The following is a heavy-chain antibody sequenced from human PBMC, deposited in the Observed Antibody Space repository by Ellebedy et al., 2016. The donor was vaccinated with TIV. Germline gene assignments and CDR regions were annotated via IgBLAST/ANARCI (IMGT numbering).Heavy chain of an antibody. Sequence: AASVKVSCKASGGTFSSYAISWVRQAPGQGLEWMGGIIPIFGTANYAQKFQGRVTITADESTSTAYMELSSLRSEDTAVYYCARDFYQVVPAAILGGMDVWGQGTTVTVSS. CDR2: IIPIFGTA. CDR3: ARDFYQVVPAAILGGMDV. J-gene: IGHJ6*02. V-gene: IGHV1-69*13. CDR1: GGTFSSYA. D-gene: IGHD2-2*01.